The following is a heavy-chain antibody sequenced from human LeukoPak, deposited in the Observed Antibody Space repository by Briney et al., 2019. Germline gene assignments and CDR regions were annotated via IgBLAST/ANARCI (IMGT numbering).Heavy chain of an antibody. CDR2: IYPGDSDT. V-gene: IGHV5-51*01. CDR1: GYSFTSYW. J-gene: IGHJ4*02. CDR3: ARGRGYSGFDWGAFDY. Sequence: GESLKIFCKGSGYSFTSYWIGWVRQMPGKGLEWMGIIYPGDSDTRYSPSFQGQVTISADKSISTAYLQWSSLKASDTAMYYCARGRGYSGFDWGAFDYWGQGTLVTVFS. D-gene: IGHD5-12*01.